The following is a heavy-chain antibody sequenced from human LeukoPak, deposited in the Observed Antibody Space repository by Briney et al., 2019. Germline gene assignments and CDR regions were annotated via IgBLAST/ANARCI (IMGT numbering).Heavy chain of an antibody. J-gene: IGHJ6*03. Sequence: PSGTLSLTCSVSGGSISSYYWSWIRQPAGKGLEWIGRIYTSGSTNYNPSLKSRVTMSVDTSKNQFSLKLSSVAAADTAVYYCARVRGVVVPAAMGAPSSYMDVWGKGTTVTVSS. CDR2: IYTSGST. D-gene: IGHD2-2*01. CDR1: GGSISSYY. CDR3: ARVRGVVVPAAMGAPSSYMDV. V-gene: IGHV4-4*07.